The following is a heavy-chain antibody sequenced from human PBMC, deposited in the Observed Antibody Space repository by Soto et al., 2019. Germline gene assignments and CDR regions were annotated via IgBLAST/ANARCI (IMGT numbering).Heavy chain of an antibody. D-gene: IGHD6-6*01. CDR3: ARRARPDFYYMDV. J-gene: IGHJ6*03. CDR1: GFTLSGYA. V-gene: IGHV3-64*01. Sequence: GGSLRLCCAASGFTLSGYAMDWVRQVPGKGLEYVSGISSNGVGTYYANSVQGRFTISRDNSKNTVYLQMGSLRPEDMAVYYCARRARPDFYYMDVWGKGTTVTVS. CDR2: ISSNGVGT.